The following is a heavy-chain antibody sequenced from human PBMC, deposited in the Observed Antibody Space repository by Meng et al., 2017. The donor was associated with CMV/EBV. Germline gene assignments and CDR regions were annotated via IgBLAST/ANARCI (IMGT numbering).Heavy chain of an antibody. CDR3: AKDGRYFGVLRFLDEYDY. V-gene: IGHV3-73*01. D-gene: IGHD3-3*01. CDR2: IRSKANSYAT. CDR1: GFTFSGSA. J-gene: IGHJ4*02. Sequence: GESLKISCAASGFTFSGSAMHWVRQASGKGLEWVGRIRSKANSYATAYAASVKGRFTISRDNSKNTLYLQMNSLRAEDTAVYYCAKDGRYFGVLRFLDEYDYWGQGTLVTVSS.